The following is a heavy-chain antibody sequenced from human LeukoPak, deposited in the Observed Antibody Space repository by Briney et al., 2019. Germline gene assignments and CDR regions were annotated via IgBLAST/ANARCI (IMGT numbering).Heavy chain of an antibody. J-gene: IGHJ4*02. CDR1: GYRLTNNW. Sequence: GESLKISCKISGYRLTNNWIGWVRQVPGKGLEWMGLIYPGDSDTRYSPSFQGQVTFPVDASISTAYLQLSGLRASDTAIYYCVRFGSTSSLDYWGQGTLVTVSS. CDR2: IYPGDSDT. CDR3: VRFGSTSSLDY. V-gene: IGHV5-51*01. D-gene: IGHD6-13*01.